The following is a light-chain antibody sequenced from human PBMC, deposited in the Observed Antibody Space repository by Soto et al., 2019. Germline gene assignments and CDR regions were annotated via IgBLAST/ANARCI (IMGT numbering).Light chain of an antibody. CDR2: GAS. CDR3: QQYGTSPVT. V-gene: IGKV3-15*01. CDR1: QSVSSK. Sequence: EIVMTQSPATLSVSPGEGATLSCRASQSVSSKLAWYQQKPGQAPRLLIYGASTRATGIPARFSGSGSGTDFTLTISRLEPEDFALYYCQQYGTSPVTFGGGTKVDIK. J-gene: IGKJ4*01.